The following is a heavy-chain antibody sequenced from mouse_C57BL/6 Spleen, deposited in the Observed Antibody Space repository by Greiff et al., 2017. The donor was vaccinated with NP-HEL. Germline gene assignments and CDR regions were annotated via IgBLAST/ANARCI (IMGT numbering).Heavy chain of an antibody. J-gene: IGHJ1*03. Sequence: QVQLQQPGAELVMPGASVKLSCKASGYTFTSYWMHWVKQRPGQGLEWIGEIDPSDSYTNYNQKFKGKSTLTVDKSSSTAYMQLSSLTSEDSAVYYCARKAPFYCGSSYLLYFDVWGTGTTVTVSS. CDR2: IDPSDSYT. CDR3: ARKAPFYCGSSYLLYFDV. CDR1: GYTFTSYW. D-gene: IGHD1-1*01. V-gene: IGHV1-69*01.